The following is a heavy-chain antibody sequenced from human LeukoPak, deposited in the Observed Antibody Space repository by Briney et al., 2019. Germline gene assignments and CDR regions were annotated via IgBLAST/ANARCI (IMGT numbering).Heavy chain of an antibody. V-gene: IGHV1-46*01. J-gene: IGHJ4*02. CDR1: GYTFSKYH. Sequence: ASVKVSCKASGYTFSKYHIHWVRQAPGQGLEWMGIINPSGGPTIYAQKFQGRVTMTRDTSTSTVYMELSSLRSEDTAVYFCARNFDSSGYYSRPIYFDYWGQGALVTVSS. CDR2: INPSGGPT. D-gene: IGHD3-22*01. CDR3: ARNFDSSGYYSRPIYFDY.